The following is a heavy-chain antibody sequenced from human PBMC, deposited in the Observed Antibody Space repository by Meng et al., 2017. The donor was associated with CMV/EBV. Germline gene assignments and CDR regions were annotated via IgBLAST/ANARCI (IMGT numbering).Heavy chain of an antibody. V-gene: IGHV3-30-3*01. J-gene: IGHJ6*02. CDR3: SRHGYSSSWYGPGYYYYYYGMDV. Sequence: SLKISCAASGFTFSSYAMHWVRQAPRKGLEWVAVISYDGSNKYYADFVKGGFTISRDNSKNTLYLQMNSLRAEDTAVYYCSRHGYSSSWYGPGYYYYYYGMDVWGQGTTVTVSS. CDR2: ISYDGSNK. D-gene: IGHD6-13*01. CDR1: GFTFSSYA.